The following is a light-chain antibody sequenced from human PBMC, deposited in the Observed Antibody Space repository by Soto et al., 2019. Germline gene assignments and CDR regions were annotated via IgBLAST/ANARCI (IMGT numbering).Light chain of an antibody. CDR3: QQYGDSPLT. Sequence: EIVLTQSPGTLSLSPGERATLSCRASQTVSSSYLAWYQQKPGQAPRLLIYGASRRATGIPYRFSGSGSGTDFTLTISRLEPEDFAVYFCQQYGDSPLTFGPGTKVDV. V-gene: IGKV3-20*01. CDR2: GAS. CDR1: QTVSSSY. J-gene: IGKJ3*01.